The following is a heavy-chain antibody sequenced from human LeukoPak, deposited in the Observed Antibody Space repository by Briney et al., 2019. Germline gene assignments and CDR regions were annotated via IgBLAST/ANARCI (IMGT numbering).Heavy chain of an antibody. V-gene: IGHV1-69*01. J-gene: IGHJ4*02. Sequence: GSSVKVSCKASGGTFSSYAISWVRQAPGQGLEWMGGIIPIFGTANYAQKFQGRVTITADESTSTAYMELSSLRSEDTAVYYCARSSYYYDSSGHYPYWGQGTLVTVSS. CDR3: ARSSYYYDSSGHYPY. D-gene: IGHD3-22*01. CDR2: IIPIFGTA. CDR1: GGTFSSYA.